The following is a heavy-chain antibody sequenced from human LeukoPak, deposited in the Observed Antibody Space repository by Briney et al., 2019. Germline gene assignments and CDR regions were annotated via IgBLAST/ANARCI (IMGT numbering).Heavy chain of an antibody. J-gene: IGHJ4*02. V-gene: IGHV4-34*01. CDR3: AREEADYDFWSGYLGLDY. CDR2: INHSGST. D-gene: IGHD3-3*01. CDR1: GGSFSGYY. Sequence: SETLSLTCAVYGGSFSGYYWSWIRQPPGKGLEWIGEINHSGSTNYNPSLKSRVTISVDTSKNQFSLKLSSVTAADTAVYYCAREEADYDFWSGYLGLDYWGQGTLVTVSS.